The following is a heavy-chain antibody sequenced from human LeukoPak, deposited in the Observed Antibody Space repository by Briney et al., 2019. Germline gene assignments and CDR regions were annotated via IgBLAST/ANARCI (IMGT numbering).Heavy chain of an antibody. CDR3: ASGAVGYYYYGMDV. V-gene: IGHV1-69*13. J-gene: IGHJ6*04. Sequence: ASVKVSCKASGGTFSSHAISWVRQAPGQGLEWMGGIIPIFGTANYAQKFQGRVTITADESTSTAYMELSSLRSEDTAVYYCASGAVGYYYYGMDVWGKGTTVTVSS. CDR1: GGTFSSHA. D-gene: IGHD6-19*01. CDR2: IIPIFGTA.